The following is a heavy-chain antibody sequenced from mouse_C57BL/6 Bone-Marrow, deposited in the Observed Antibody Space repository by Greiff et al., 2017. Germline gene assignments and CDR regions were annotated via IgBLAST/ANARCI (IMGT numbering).Heavy chain of an antibody. J-gene: IGHJ2*01. Sequence: EVQLQQSGAELVRPGASVKLSCTASGFNINDDYMHWVKQRPEQGLEWIGWIDPENGDTEYTPKFQGKATITADTSSNTAYLQLSSLTSEDTAVYYCAWGDSLGYYCDYWGQGTTLTVSS. CDR2: IDPENGDT. CDR3: AWGDSLGYYCDY. D-gene: IGHD2-13*01. V-gene: IGHV14-4*01. CDR1: GFNINDDY.